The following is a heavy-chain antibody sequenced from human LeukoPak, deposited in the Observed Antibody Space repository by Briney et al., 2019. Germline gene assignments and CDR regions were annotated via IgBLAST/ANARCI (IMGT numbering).Heavy chain of an antibody. V-gene: IGHV3-23*01. CDR2: ISGSGGST. CDR3: AKVVPLNPPPYYDFWSGYQYYYYYYYMDV. J-gene: IGHJ6*03. Sequence: GGSLRLSCAASGFTFSSYAMSWVRQAPGKGLEWVSAISGSGGSTYCADCVKGRFTIYRDNYKNTLYLQMNSLSAEDPAVYYCAKVVPLNPPPYYDFWSGYQYYYYYYYMDVWGKGTTVTVSS. D-gene: IGHD3-3*01. CDR1: GFTFSSYA.